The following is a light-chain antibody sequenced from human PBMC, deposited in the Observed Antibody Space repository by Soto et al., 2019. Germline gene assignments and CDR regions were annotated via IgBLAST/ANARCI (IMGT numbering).Light chain of an antibody. J-gene: IGKJ4*01. CDR2: GAS. CDR3: QQYGSSPPLT. CDR1: QSVSSNY. Sequence: EIVLTQSPGTLSLSPGERATLSCRAIQSVSSNYLAWYQQKPGQPPRLLIYGASSRAAGIPDRFSGSGSGTDFTLTISRLEPEDFVVYYCQQYGSSPPLTFGGGTKVDIK. V-gene: IGKV3-20*01.